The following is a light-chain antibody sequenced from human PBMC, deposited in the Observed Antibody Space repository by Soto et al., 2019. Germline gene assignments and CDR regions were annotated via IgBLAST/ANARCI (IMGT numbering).Light chain of an antibody. V-gene: IGKV4-1*01. Sequence: DIVMTQSPDSLAVSPGERATANCKSSQSVSSSSTKRNYLAWYQQKTGQPPQLLISWASTPESGVPDGFSGSGSGSDFTLTISSLQDEDVAVYCCQQYYYTPPCFGRGTMLEIK. J-gene: IGKJ2*03. CDR2: WAS. CDR3: QQYYYTPPC. CDR1: QSVSSSSTKRNY.